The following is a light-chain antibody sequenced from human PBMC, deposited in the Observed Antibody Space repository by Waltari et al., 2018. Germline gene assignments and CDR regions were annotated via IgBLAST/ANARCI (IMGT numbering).Light chain of an antibody. Sequence: DIQMTQSPSTLSASVGDRVTITCRASQSISTWLAWYQQKPGKAPKLLIYKASFLESGVPSRFSGSGSGTEFTLTISSLQAEDVAVYYCHHYYIPPLTFGQGTRLEIK. CDR2: KAS. V-gene: IGKV1-5*03. CDR1: QSISTW. J-gene: IGKJ5*01. CDR3: HHYYIPPLT.